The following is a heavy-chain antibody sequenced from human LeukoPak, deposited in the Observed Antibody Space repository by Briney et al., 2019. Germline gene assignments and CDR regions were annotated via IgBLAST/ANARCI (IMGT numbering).Heavy chain of an antibody. CDR1: GFTLSDFW. CDR3: SRFLYHTTGYHFFDS. D-gene: IGHD3-22*01. Sequence: GGSLRLSCAASGFTLSDFWMTWVRQAPGKGLQWVANIRGDGREQNYAASVKGRFTISRDNAQNSLYLQMSSLGAEATALYFCSRFLYHTTGYHFFDSWGLGTLVAVSS. CDR2: IRGDGREQ. J-gene: IGHJ4*02. V-gene: IGHV3-7*01.